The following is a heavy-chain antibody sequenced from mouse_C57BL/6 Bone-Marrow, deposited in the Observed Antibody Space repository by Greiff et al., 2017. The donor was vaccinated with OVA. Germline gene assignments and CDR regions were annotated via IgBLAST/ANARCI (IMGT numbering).Heavy chain of an antibody. Sequence: EVKLVESGGGLVKPGGSLKLSCAASGFTFSSYAMSWVRQTPEKRLEWVATISDGGSYTSYPDNVKGRFTISRDNAKNNLYLQMSHLKSEDTAMYYCATKYYGSSWDFDYWGQGTTLTVSS. V-gene: IGHV5-4*03. CDR1: GFTFSSYA. CDR2: ISDGGSYT. J-gene: IGHJ2*01. D-gene: IGHD1-1*01. CDR3: ATKYYGSSWDFDY.